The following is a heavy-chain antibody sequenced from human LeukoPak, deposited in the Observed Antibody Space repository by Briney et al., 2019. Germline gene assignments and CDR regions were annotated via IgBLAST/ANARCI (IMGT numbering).Heavy chain of an antibody. D-gene: IGHD3-3*01. V-gene: IGHV1-18*01. Sequence: ASVKVSCKASGYTFTSYGISWVRQAPGQGLEWMGWISAYNGNTNYAQKLQGRVTMTTDTSTSTAYMELSRLRSDDTAVYYCARDSGFTTIFGVVSDFDYWGQGTLVTVSS. CDR3: ARDSGFTTIFGVVSDFDY. CDR1: GYTFTSYG. CDR2: ISAYNGNT. J-gene: IGHJ4*02.